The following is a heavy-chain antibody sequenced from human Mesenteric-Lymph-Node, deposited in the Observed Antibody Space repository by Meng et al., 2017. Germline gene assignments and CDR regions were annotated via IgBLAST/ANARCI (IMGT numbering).Heavy chain of an antibody. CDR2: TYYRSKWYN. CDR3: AGSSGYYIGYYFDY. J-gene: IGHJ4*02. CDR1: GDSVSSNSAA. Sequence: QVQLQPARPVLVKPSQTLSLTCAISGDSVSSNSAAWNWIRQSPSRGLEWLGRTYYRSKWYNGYAVSVKSRITINPDTSKNQFSLQLNSVTPEDTAMYYCAGSSGYYIGYYFDYWGQGTLVTVSS. D-gene: IGHD3-22*01. V-gene: IGHV6-1*01.